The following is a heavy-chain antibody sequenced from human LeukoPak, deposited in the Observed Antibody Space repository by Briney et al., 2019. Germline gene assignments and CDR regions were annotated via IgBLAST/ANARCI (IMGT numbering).Heavy chain of an antibody. V-gene: IGHV5-51*01. CDR2: IYPGDSDT. D-gene: IGHD6-19*01. CDR1: GYSFASYY. Sequence: GESLKISCKGSGYSFASYYIGWVRQMPGKGLEWVGIIYPGDSDTRYSPSFQGQVTISARQSISTAYLQWTSLKASDTAMYYCARFLVSSGWYLDYWGQGTLVTVSS. J-gene: IGHJ4*02. CDR3: ARFLVSSGWYLDY.